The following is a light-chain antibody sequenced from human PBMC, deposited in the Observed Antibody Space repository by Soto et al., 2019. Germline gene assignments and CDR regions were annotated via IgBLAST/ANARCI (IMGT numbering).Light chain of an antibody. CDR1: SNDVGSYNL. Sequence: QSVLTQPASVSGSPGQSLTISCTGTSNDVGSYNLVSWYQQHPGKAPKLMVYDVIKRPSGVFNRFSGSKSGSTASLTISGLQAEDEADYYCCSYAGSSTYVFGTGTKVTVL. J-gene: IGLJ1*01. CDR3: CSYAGSSTYV. V-gene: IGLV2-23*02. CDR2: DVI.